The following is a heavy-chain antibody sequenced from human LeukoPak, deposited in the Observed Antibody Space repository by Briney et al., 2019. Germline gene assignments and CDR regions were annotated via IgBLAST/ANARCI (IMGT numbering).Heavy chain of an antibody. CDR2: LYVNGSP. J-gene: IGHJ3*02. CDR3: ARMPVPIHDAFDI. CDR1: GDSISSAY. Sequence: PSETLSLTCTVSGDSISSAYWGWIRQSAGQGLEYIGRLYVNGSPNSNPSLKSRVTMSLDTSKNQFSLKMTSVTAADSAIYFCARMPVPIHDAFDIWGQGTAVMVSS. V-gene: IGHV4-4*07. D-gene: IGHD2-2*01.